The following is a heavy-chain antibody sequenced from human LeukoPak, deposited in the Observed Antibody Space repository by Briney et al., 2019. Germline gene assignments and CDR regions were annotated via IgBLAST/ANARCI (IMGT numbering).Heavy chain of an antibody. D-gene: IGHD4-17*01. V-gene: IGHV4-4*09. CDR3: ARPLATTVTRGYSCHPMDV. CDR2: ITPSGSA. J-gene: IGHJ6*03. CDR1: GASISTYY. Sequence: SETLSLTCTASGASISTYYWSWVRQPPGEGLEWIAYITPSGSAVYNPSLNRRLTVSVDTSKNHFSLKLNSVTAADTAVYYCARPLATTVTRGYSCHPMDVWGKGTTVSVSS.